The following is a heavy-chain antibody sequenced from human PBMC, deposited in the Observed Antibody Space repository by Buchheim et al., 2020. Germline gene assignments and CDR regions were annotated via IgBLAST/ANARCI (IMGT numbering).Heavy chain of an antibody. D-gene: IGHD6-19*01. CDR3: ARTLHHSSGWYGGVGYYYGMDV. J-gene: IGHJ6*02. Sequence: QVQLQESGPGLVKPSETLSLTCTVSGGSISSYYWSWIRQPPGKGLERIGYIYYSGSTNSNPSLKSRVTISVATSKNQFQLKLSSVTAADTAVYYCARTLHHSSGWYGGVGYYYGMDVWGQGTT. CDR2: IYYSGST. CDR1: GGSISSYY. V-gene: IGHV4-59*01.